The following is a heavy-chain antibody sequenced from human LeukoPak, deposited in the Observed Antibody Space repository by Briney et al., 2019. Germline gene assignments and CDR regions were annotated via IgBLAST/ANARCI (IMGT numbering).Heavy chain of an antibody. CDR2: IYHSGST. CDR1: GYSISSGYY. CDR3: ARTILPAQNAGAFDI. D-gene: IGHD2-2*01. V-gene: IGHV4-38-2*02. Sequence: SETLSLTCTVSGYSISSGYYWGWIRQPPGKGLEWIGSIYHSGSTYYNPSLKSRVTISVDTSKNQFSLRLSSVTAADTAVYYCARTILPAQNAGAFDIWGPGTMVTVAS. J-gene: IGHJ3*02.